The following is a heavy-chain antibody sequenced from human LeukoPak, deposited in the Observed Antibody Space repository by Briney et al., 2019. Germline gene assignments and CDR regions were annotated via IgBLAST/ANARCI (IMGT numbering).Heavy chain of an antibody. CDR1: RISLTNYA. CDR2: NYSGGTT. Sequence: PGGSLRLSCVVSRISLTNYAMTWVRQAPGKGLEWVSVNYSGGTTYYADSVKGRFTISRDSSKNTLYLQMNSLRAEDTAVYYCARAMTTVSRYGMDVWGQGTTVTVSS. V-gene: IGHV3-66*01. J-gene: IGHJ6*02. CDR3: ARAMTTVSRYGMDV. D-gene: IGHD4-17*01.